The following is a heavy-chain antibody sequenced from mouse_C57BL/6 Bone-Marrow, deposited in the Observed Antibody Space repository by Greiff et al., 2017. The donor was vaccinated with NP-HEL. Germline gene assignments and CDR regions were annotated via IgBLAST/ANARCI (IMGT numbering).Heavy chain of an antibody. V-gene: IGHV1-69*01. CDR1: GYTFTSYW. CDR3: ARLTTVVATRFDY. Sequence: QVQLQQPGAELVMPGASVKLSCKASGYTFTSYWMHWVKQRPGQGLEWIGEIDPSDSYTNYNQKFKGKSTLTVDKSSSTAYMQLSSLTSEDSAVYYCARLTTVVATRFDYWGQGTTLTVSS. D-gene: IGHD1-1*01. CDR2: IDPSDSYT. J-gene: IGHJ2*01.